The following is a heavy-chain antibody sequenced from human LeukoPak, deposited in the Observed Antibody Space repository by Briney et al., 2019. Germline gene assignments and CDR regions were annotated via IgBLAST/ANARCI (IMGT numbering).Heavy chain of an antibody. CDR1: GGSISSGGYY. CDR3: ARGLRGYSYGVDY. J-gene: IGHJ4*02. CDR2: IYYSGST. V-gene: IGHV4-31*03. Sequence: SQTLSLTCTVSGGSISSGGYYWSWIRQHPGKGLEWIGYIYYSGSTYYNPSLKSRVTISVDTSKNQFSLKLSSVTAADTAVYYCARGLRGYSYGVDYWGQGTLVTVSS. D-gene: IGHD5-18*01.